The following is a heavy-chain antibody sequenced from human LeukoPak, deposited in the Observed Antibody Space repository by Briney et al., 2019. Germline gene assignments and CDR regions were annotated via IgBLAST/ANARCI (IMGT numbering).Heavy chain of an antibody. Sequence: GGSLRPSCAASGFTFSSYAMSWVRQAPGKGLEWVSAISGSGGSTYYADSVKGRFTISRDNSKNTLYLQMNSLRAEDTAVYYCAKSLDSSGYYYDLDYWGQGTLVTVSS. CDR3: AKSLDSSGYYYDLDY. CDR1: GFTFSSYA. CDR2: ISGSGGST. V-gene: IGHV3-23*01. D-gene: IGHD3-22*01. J-gene: IGHJ4*02.